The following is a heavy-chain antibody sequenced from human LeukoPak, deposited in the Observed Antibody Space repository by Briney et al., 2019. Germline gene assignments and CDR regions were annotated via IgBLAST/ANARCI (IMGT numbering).Heavy chain of an antibody. D-gene: IGHD4-11*01. CDR1: GGSISSYY. CDR3: ARGLDYSNANWFDP. J-gene: IGHJ5*02. CDR2: IDYSGST. V-gene: IGHV4-59*01. Sequence: PSETLSLTCTVSGGSISSYYWSWIRQPPGKGLEWIGYIDYSGSTNYNPSLKSRVTISVDTSKNQFSLKLSSVTAEDTALYYCARGLDYSNANWFDPWGQGTLVTVSS.